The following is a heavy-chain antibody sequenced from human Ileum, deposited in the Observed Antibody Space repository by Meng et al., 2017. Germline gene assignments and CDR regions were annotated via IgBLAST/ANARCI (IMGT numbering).Heavy chain of an antibody. V-gene: IGHV4-4*02. Sequence: QVHVQDPGPGLVTPSGTLCPPCVVSGVSISSAIWWGWVRQPPGKGLEWIGEIFQSGSTNYNPSLKSRVSISVDKSKNHLSLSLSSVTAADTAVYYCAKAAAYNLDIWGQGALVTVSS. CDR3: AKAAAYNLDI. CDR2: IFQSGST. CDR1: GVSISSAIW. D-gene: IGHD1-14*01. J-gene: IGHJ4*02.